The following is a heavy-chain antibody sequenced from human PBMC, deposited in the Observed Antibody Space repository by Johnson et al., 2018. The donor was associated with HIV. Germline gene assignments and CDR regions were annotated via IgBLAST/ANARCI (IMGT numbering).Heavy chain of an antibody. CDR2: IRYDGSNK. CDR1: GFTFSSYA. V-gene: IGHV3-33*08. CDR3: ARDRGAIAAAVNDAFDI. D-gene: IGHD6-13*01. J-gene: IGHJ3*02. Sequence: QVQLVESGGGVVQPGRSLRLSCAASGFTFSSYAMHWVRQAPGKGLEWVAFIRYDGSNKYYADSVKGRFTISRDNSKNTLLLQMNSLRAEDTALYYCARDRGAIAAAVNDAFDIWGQGTMVTVSS.